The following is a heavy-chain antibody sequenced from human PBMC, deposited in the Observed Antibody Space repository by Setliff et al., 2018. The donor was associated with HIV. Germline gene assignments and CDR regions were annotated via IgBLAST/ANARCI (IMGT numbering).Heavy chain of an antibody. Sequence: PSETLSLTCTVSGASVSSGGFYWSWIRQPPGKGLEWIGYIYYTGSTYYNPSLKSRVTRSLDTSRNQFSLKLSSVTAADTAGYYCECYNSDDGYFDNWGQGALVTVSS. D-gene: IGHD2-8*01. CDR1: GASVSSGGFY. J-gene: IGHJ4*02. CDR3: ECYNSDDGYFDN. CDR2: IYYTGST. V-gene: IGHV4-30-4*08.